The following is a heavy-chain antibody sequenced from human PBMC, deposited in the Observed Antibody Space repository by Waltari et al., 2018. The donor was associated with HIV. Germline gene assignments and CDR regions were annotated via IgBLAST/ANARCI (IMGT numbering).Heavy chain of an antibody. D-gene: IGHD3-10*01. CDR3: ARDPMVRGRVGMDV. J-gene: IGHJ6*02. CDR1: GFAFSNYY. CDR2: ISSSGSTI. V-gene: IGHV3-11*04. Sequence: QVQLVESGGVLVKPGGYLRLSCAASGFAFSNYYLNWIRQAPGKGLEWVSYISSSGSTIYYADSVKGRFTISRDNAKNSLYLQMNSLRAEDTAVYYCARDPMVRGRVGMDVWGQGTTVTVSS.